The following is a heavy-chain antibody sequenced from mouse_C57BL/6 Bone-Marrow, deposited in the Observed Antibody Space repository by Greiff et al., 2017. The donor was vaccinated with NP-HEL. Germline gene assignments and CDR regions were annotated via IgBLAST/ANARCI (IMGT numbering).Heavy chain of an antibody. CDR3: ARSNFPYYYGSSYVPWFAY. V-gene: IGHV1-81*01. Sequence: QVHVKQSGAELARPGASVKLSCKASGYTFTSYGISWVKQRTGQGLEWIGEIYPRSGNTYYNEKFKGKATLTADKSSSTAYMELRSLTSEDSAVYFCARSNFPYYYGSSYVPWFAYWGQGTLVTVSA. D-gene: IGHD1-1*01. J-gene: IGHJ3*01. CDR1: GYTFTSYG. CDR2: IYPRSGNT.